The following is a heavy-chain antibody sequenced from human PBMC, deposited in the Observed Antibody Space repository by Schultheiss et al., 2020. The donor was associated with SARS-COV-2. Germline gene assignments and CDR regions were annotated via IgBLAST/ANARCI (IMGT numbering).Heavy chain of an antibody. J-gene: IGHJ4*02. CDR1: GFTFSSYG. CDR2: ISSSSSYI. CDR3: TTDNPPYINWFDY. V-gene: IGHV3-21*01. Sequence: GGSLRLSCAASGFTFSSYGMNWVRQAPGKGLEWVSSISSSSSYIYYADSVKGRFTISRDNSKNTLYLQMNSLRAEDTTVYYCTTDNPPYINWFDYWGQGTLVTVSS. D-gene: IGHD1-1*01.